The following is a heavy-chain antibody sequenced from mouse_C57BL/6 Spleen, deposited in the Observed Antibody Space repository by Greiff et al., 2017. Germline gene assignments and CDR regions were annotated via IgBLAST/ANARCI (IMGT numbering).Heavy chain of an antibody. CDR3: ARLITGDY. J-gene: IGHJ2*01. V-gene: IGHV5-17*01. D-gene: IGHD1-1*01. Sequence: EVKLMESGGGLVKPGGSLKLSCAASGFTFSDYGMHWVRQAPEKGLEWVAYISSGSSTIYYADTVKGRFTISRDNAKHTLFLQMTSLRSEDTAMYYCARLITGDYWGQGTTLTVSS. CDR2: ISSGSSTI. CDR1: GFTFSDYG.